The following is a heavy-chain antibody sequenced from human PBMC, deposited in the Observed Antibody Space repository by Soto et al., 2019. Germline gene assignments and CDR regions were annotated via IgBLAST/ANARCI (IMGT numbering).Heavy chain of an antibody. CDR2: IYYSGST. D-gene: IGHD3-10*01. J-gene: IGHJ4*02. CDR3: AIVNPPFYYGSGLYYFDY. Sequence: QVQLQESGPGLVKPSQTLSLTCTVSGGSISSGGYYWSWIRQHPGKGLECIGYIYYSGSTYYNPSLKSRVTISVDTSKNQFSLKLSSVTAADTAVYYCAIVNPPFYYGSGLYYFDYWGQGTLVTVSS. V-gene: IGHV4-31*03. CDR1: GGSISSGGYY.